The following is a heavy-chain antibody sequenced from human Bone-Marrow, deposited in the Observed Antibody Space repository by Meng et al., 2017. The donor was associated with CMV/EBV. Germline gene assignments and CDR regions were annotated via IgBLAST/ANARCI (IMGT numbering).Heavy chain of an antibody. CDR3: ARNHGKTDFDY. CDR2: IYHSGST. V-gene: IGHV4-39*07. Sequence: QLQRQESGPGLVKPSETPSLTCTVSGGSISSSSYYWGWIRQPPGKGLEWIGSIYHSGSTNYNPSLKSRVTISVDKSKSQFSLKLSSVTAADTAVYYCARNHGKTDFDYWGQGTLVTVSS. CDR1: GGSISSSSYY. J-gene: IGHJ4*02. D-gene: IGHD1-14*01.